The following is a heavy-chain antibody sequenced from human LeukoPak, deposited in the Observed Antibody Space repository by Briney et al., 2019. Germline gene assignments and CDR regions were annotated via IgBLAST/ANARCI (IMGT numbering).Heavy chain of an antibody. J-gene: IGHJ4*02. Sequence: GASVKVSCKASGGTFSSYAISWVRQAPGQGLEWMGGIIPIFGTANYAQKFQGRVTITADKSTSTAYMELSSLRSEDTAVYYCARLMTTVVTAGDYFYDYWGQGTLVTVSS. CDR2: IIPIFGTA. V-gene: IGHV1-69*06. D-gene: IGHD4-23*01. CDR1: GGTFSSYA. CDR3: ARLMTTVVTAGDYFYDY.